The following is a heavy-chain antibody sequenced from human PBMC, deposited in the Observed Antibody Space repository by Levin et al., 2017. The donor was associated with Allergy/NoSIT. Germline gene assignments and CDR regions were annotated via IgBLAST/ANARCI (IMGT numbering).Heavy chain of an antibody. V-gene: IGHV3-73*01. CDR1: GFTFSGSA. J-gene: IGHJ5*02. CDR2: IRSKANSYAT. D-gene: IGHD2-15*01. Sequence: GGSLRLSCAASGFTFSGSAMHWVRQASGKGLEWVGRIRSKANSYATAYAASVKGRFTISGDDAKNTAYLQMNSLKAEDTALYYCTSLRGGNVVGPWGQGTLVTVSS. CDR3: TSLRGGNVVGP.